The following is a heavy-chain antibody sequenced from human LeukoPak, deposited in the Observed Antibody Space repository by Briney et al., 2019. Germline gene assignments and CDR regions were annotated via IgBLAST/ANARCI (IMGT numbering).Heavy chain of an antibody. CDR3: ARESSGGSIYAFDI. V-gene: IGHV3-30-3*01. Sequence: PGGSLRLSCAASGFTFSSYAMHWVRQAPGKGLEWVAVISYDGSNKYYADSVKGRFTISRDNSKNTLYLQMNSLRAEDTAVYYCARESSGGSIYAFDIWGQGTMVTVSS. D-gene: IGHD2-15*01. CDR2: ISYDGSNK. J-gene: IGHJ3*02. CDR1: GFTFSSYA.